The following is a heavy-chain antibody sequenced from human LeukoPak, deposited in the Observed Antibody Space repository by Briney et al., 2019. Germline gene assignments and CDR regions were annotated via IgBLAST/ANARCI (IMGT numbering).Heavy chain of an antibody. Sequence: SETLSLTCTVSGGSISSYYWSWIRQPPGKGLEWIGYIYYSGSTNYNPSLKSRVTISVDTSKNQFSLKLSSVTAADTAVYYCARVSSTKTQVAFDIWGQGTMVTVSS. D-gene: IGHD1-26*01. J-gene: IGHJ3*02. CDR1: GGSISSYY. CDR2: IYYSGST. V-gene: IGHV4-59*01. CDR3: ARVSSTKTQVAFDI.